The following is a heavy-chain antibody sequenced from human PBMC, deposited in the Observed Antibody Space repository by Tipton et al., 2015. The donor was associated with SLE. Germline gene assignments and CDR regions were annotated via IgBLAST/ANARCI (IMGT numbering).Heavy chain of an antibody. J-gene: IGHJ2*01. CDR3: AGTRYDIVTGSHWFFDL. CDR1: GYSFTSYW. CDR2: IYPGDSDT. Sequence: QLVQSGAEVKKPGESLKISCKGSGYSFTSYWIGWVRQMPGKGLEWMGIIYPGDSDTRYSPSFQGQVTISADKSISTAYLQLSSLKASDTAMYYCAGTRYDIVTGSHWFFDLWGRGTLVTVSS. D-gene: IGHD3-9*01. V-gene: IGHV5-51*01.